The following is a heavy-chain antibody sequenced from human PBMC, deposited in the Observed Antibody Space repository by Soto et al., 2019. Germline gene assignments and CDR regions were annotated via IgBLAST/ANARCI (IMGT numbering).Heavy chain of an antibody. CDR3: AREIDYGGNSEPCGR. J-gene: IGHJ3*01. CDR2: IYPGDSRT. Sequence: EVQLVQSGAEVKKPGESLKISCKGSGYSFPTYWIAWVRQMPGKGLAWMGIIYPGDSRTTYSPSLQGQVISSADKSISTGYLQWSSLKDSDTAMYYCAREIDYGGNSEPCGRWGQGKMVAVSS. D-gene: IGHD4-17*01. V-gene: IGHV5-51*03. CDR1: GYSFPTYW.